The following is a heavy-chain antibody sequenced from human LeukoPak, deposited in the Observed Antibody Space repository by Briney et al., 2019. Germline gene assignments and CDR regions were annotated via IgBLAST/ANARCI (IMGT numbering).Heavy chain of an antibody. CDR3: VRVPIVVATAIGFDY. Sequence: GGSLRLSCAASGFTFSAYSMNWVRQAPGKGLEWISYIDSSSRTIYYADSVKGRFTISRDNARNLLYLQTSSLRDDDTAVYYCVRVPIVVATAIGFDYWGQGTLVTVSS. V-gene: IGHV3-48*02. D-gene: IGHD2-21*02. J-gene: IGHJ4*02. CDR2: IDSSSRTI. CDR1: GFTFSAYS.